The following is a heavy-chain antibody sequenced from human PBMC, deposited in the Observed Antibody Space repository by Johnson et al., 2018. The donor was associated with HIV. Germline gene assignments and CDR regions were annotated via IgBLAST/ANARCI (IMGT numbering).Heavy chain of an antibody. CDR3: ARAHPVVADAFDI. Sequence: QVQLVESGGGVVQPGRSLRLSCAASGFTFSSYTMHWVRQAPGKGLDWVAVISYDGSNKYYADSVKGRFTISRDNAKNSLYLQMNSLRAEDTAVYYCARAHPVVADAFDIWGQGTMVTVSS. CDR1: GFTFSSYT. V-gene: IGHV3-30*04. CDR2: ISYDGSNK. J-gene: IGHJ3*02. D-gene: IGHD2-2*01.